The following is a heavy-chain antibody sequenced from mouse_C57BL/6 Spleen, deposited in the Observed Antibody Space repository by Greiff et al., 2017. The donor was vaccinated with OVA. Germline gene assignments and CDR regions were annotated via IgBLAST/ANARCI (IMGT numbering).Heavy chain of an antibody. J-gene: IGHJ2*01. CDR3: SRSGSNYDFDY. Sequence: VQLQQSGPELVKPGASVKLSCKASGYTFTSYDINWVKQRPGQGLEWIGWIKTRDGSTTYNEKFKGKATLTVDTSSITAYMELHSLTSEDSAVYFCSRSGSNYDFDYWGQGTTLTVSS. CDR1: GYTFTSYD. D-gene: IGHD2-5*01. V-gene: IGHV1-85*01. CDR2: IKTRDGST.